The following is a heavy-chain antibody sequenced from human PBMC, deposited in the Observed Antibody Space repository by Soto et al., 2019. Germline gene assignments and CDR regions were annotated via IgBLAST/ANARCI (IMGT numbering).Heavy chain of an antibody. Sequence: EVQLLESGGNLVQPGESLRLSCAAPGFTFSSYAMSWVRQAPGKGLEWVSHISSVYDTYYADSVKGRFTISRDNSKNTLYLQMNGLRAEYTAVYFCTKTYRDTAYATGLLAAFDVWGQGTMVTVSS. CDR1: GFTFSSYA. D-gene: IGHD2-2*01. V-gene: IGHV3-23*01. J-gene: IGHJ3*01. CDR3: TKTYRDTAYATGLLAAFDV. CDR2: ISSVYDT.